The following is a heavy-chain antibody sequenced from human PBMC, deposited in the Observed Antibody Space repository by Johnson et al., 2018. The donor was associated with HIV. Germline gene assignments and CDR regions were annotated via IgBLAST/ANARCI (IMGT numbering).Heavy chain of an antibody. D-gene: IGHD1-26*01. Sequence: VQLVESGGGLVQPGRSLRLSCVASGFDFDDYAMHWVRQVPGKGLEWVSGIRWNSETTPYANSVKGRFTISRDNAKNSLYLQMNSLRAEDTAVYYCARVGAEDAFDIWGQGTMVTVSS. V-gene: IGHV3-9*01. CDR2: IRWNSETT. J-gene: IGHJ3*02. CDR1: GFDFDDYA. CDR3: ARVGAEDAFDI.